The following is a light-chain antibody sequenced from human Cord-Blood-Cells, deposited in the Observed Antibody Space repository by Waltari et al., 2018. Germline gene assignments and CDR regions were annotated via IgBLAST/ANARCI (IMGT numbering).Light chain of an antibody. CDR1: QAISNY. Sequence: DIQMTQSPSSLSASVGDRVTITCQASQAISNYLNWYQKKPGKAPKPLIYDASNLETGAPSRFSGSGSGTDFTFTISSLQPEDIATYYCQHYDNLPLTFGQGTRLEIK. CDR3: QHYDNLPLT. V-gene: IGKV1-33*01. J-gene: IGKJ5*01. CDR2: DAS.